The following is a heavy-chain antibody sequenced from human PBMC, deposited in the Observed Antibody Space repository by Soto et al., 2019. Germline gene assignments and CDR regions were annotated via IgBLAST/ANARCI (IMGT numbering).Heavy chain of an antibody. Sequence: VESLRICCQVSGYTFTNYWIAWVLQMPGKGLEWMGIIYPGDSDTRYSPSFQGQVTISADKSISTAYLQWSSLKASDTAMYYCARLNYNILTGDRGSWFDPWGQGTMVTVSS. D-gene: IGHD3-9*01. V-gene: IGHV5-51*01. CDR2: IYPGDSDT. CDR1: GYTFTNYW. J-gene: IGHJ5*02. CDR3: ARLNYNILTGDRGSWFDP.